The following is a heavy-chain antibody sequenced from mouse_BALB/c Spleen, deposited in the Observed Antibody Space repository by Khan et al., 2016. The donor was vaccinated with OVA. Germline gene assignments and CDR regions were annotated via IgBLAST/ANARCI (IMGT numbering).Heavy chain of an antibody. CDR3: ARHGNYVSFDY. Sequence: EVELVESGGGLVQPGGSLKLSCAASGFTFSSYIMSWVRQTPEKRLEWVAYISNGGGSTYYLDTVKGRFTISRDNAKNPLYLHMSSLKSEDTAMYYCARHGNYVSFDYWGQGTTLTVSS. D-gene: IGHD2-1*01. V-gene: IGHV5-12-2*01. CDR2: ISNGGGST. CDR1: GFTFSSYI. J-gene: IGHJ2*01.